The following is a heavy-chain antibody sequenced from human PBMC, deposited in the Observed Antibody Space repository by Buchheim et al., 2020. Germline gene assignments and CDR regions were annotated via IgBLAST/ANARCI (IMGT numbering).Heavy chain of an antibody. J-gene: IGHJ6*03. D-gene: IGHD3-9*01. CDR3: ARDFTHYDILTGYVDYYYYYYMDV. CDR1: GFTFSSYS. CDR2: ISSSSSYI. V-gene: IGHV3-21*01. Sequence: EVQLVESGGGLVKPGGSLRLSCAASGFTFSSYSMNWVRQAPGKGLEWVSSISSSSSYIYYADSVKGRFTIPRDNPKNALYLQMNSLRAEDTAVYYCARDFTHYDILTGYVDYYYYYYMDVWGKGTT.